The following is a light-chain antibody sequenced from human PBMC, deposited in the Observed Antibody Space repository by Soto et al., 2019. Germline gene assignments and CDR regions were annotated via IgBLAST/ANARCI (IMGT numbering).Light chain of an antibody. CDR2: EGS. J-gene: IGLJ1*01. CDR1: SSDVGTYNL. Sequence: QSVLTQPASVSASPGQSITISCIGTSSDVGTYNLVSWYQQHPGNAPRLMIYEGSKRPSGVSNRFSGSRSGTTASLTISGLQAEDEGDFYYSSYAGGGIYVFGTGTKLTVL. CDR3: SSYAGGGIYV. V-gene: IGLV2-23*01.